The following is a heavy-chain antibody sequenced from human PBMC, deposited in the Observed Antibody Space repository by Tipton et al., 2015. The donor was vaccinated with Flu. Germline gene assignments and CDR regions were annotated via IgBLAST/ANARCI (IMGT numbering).Heavy chain of an antibody. D-gene: IGHD1-26*01. CDR2: IYYSGST. V-gene: IGHV4-39*01. CDR3: ARLIRENSIVGAYLP. Sequence: TLSLTCTVSGGSISSSSYYWGWIRQPPGKGLEWIGSIYYSGSTYYNPSLKSRVTISVDTSKNQFSLKLSSVTAADTAVYYCARLIRENSIVGAYLPWGQGTLVTVSS. J-gene: IGHJ5*02. CDR1: GGSISSSSYY.